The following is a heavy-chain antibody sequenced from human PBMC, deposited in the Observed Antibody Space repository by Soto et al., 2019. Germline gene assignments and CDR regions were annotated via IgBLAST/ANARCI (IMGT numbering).Heavy chain of an antibody. V-gene: IGHV4-34*02. CDR1: GEPFTDHF. CDR2: INHGGRT. CDR3: ARGRVTNYYYYGAGV. Sequence: QVQLQQWGAGLLKPSETLSLTCAVSGEPFTDHFCTWIRQAPGKGLEWIGEINHGGRTYFNPSLKSRVTLSVDTSKNQFSLVLVSLTAADTGVYYCARGRVTNYYYYGAGVWGQGTTVTVSS. J-gene: IGHJ6*02. D-gene: IGHD2-8*01.